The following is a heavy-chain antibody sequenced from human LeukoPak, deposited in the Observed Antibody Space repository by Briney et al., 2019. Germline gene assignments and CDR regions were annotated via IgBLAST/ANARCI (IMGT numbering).Heavy chain of an antibody. CDR2: INHSGST. V-gene: IGHV4-34*01. Sequence: SETLSLTCAVYGGSFSGYYWSWIRQPPGKGLEWIGEINHSGSTNYNPSLKSRVTISVDTSKNQFSLKLSSVTAADTAVYYCARSRAGNDFLSAFYAFDIWGQGTMVTVSS. D-gene: IGHD3-3*01. J-gene: IGHJ3*02. CDR1: GGSFSGYY. CDR3: ARSRAGNDFLSAFYAFDI.